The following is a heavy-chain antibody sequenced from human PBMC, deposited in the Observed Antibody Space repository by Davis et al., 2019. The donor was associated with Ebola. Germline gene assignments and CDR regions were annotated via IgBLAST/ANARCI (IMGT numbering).Heavy chain of an antibody. J-gene: IGHJ2*01. V-gene: IGHV3-53*01. CDR2: IYRDERT. Sequence: PGGSLRLSCAASDFIVSDKYMSWVRQAPGKGPEWVSVIYRDERTYYANSVRGRFTISRDNSKNTIYLQMDSLRVEDTAMYYCARHVYGDFWYFDPWGRGTRVTVSS. D-gene: IGHD4-17*01. CDR1: DFIVSDKY. CDR3: ARHVYGDFWYFDP.